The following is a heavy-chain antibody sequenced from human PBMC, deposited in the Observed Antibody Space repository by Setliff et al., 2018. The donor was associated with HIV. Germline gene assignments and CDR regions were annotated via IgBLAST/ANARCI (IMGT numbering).Heavy chain of an antibody. CDR3: ARGLRWYHDAFDI. Sequence: ASVKVSCKASGYTFTTYGISWVRQAPGHGLEWMGWISPNFGHTNYAQNFLGRVTMTIDTSTSRAYMELRSLRSDDTAVYYCARGLRWYHDAFDIWGQGTMVTVSS. CDR2: ISPNFGHT. CDR1: GYTFTTYG. D-gene: IGHD4-17*01. V-gene: IGHV1-18*01. J-gene: IGHJ3*02.